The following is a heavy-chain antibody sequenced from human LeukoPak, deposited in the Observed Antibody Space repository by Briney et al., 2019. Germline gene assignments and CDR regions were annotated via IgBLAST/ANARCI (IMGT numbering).Heavy chain of an antibody. D-gene: IGHD3-9*01. CDR3: ARDTLNGPFVISLDY. CDR2: ISSGGDVE. Sequence: GGSLRLSCAASGFTFRSYEMNWVRQAPGKGLEWVAPISSGGDVEYYLDSVRGRFTMSRDNAKSLLFLQMNSLRPEHTAVYYCARDTLNGPFVISLDYWGQGALVTVSS. CDR1: GFTFRSYE. J-gene: IGHJ4*02. V-gene: IGHV3-48*03.